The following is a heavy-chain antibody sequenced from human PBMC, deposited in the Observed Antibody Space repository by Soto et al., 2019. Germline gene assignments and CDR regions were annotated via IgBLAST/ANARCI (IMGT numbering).Heavy chain of an antibody. CDR1: GGSISSSSYY. V-gene: IGHV4-39*01. CDR3: AHRIAAAYNRFDP. Sequence: SETLSLTCTVSGGSISSSSYYWGWIRQPPGKGLEWIGSIYYSGSAYYNPSLKSRVTISVDTSKNQFSLKLSSVTAADTAVYYCAHRIAAAYNRFDPWGQGTLVTVSS. J-gene: IGHJ5*02. CDR2: IYYSGSA. D-gene: IGHD6-13*01.